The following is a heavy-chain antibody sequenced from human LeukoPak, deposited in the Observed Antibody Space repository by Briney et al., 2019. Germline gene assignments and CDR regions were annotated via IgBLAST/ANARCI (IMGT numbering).Heavy chain of an antibody. Sequence: SETLSLTCTVSGGSISSYYWSWIRQPAGKGLEWIGRIYTSGSTNYNPSLKSRVTMSVDTSKNQLSLNLSSVTAADTAIYYCARHGGTRVTLVEVFYFDYWGQGTLVTVSS. J-gene: IGHJ4*02. V-gene: IGHV4-4*07. D-gene: IGHD4-11*01. CDR1: GGSISSYY. CDR2: IYTSGST. CDR3: ARHGGTRVTLVEVFYFDY.